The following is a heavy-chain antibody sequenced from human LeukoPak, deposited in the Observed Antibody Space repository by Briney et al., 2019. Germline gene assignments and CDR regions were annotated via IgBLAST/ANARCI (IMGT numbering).Heavy chain of an antibody. D-gene: IGHD2-15*01. CDR2: IYSGGST. CDR3: ARHCSGGSCYDY. Sequence: GGSLRLSCAASGFTVSSNYMSWVRQAPGKGLEWVSVIYSGGSTYYADSVKGRFTISRDNSRNTLYLQMNSLRAEDTAVYYCARHCSGGSCYDYWGQGTLVTVSS. V-gene: IGHV3-66*02. CDR1: GFTVSSNY. J-gene: IGHJ4*02.